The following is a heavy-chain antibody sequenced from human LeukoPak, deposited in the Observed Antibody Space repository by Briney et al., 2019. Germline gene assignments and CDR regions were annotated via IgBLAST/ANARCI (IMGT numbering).Heavy chain of an antibody. D-gene: IGHD1-26*01. J-gene: IGHJ4*02. CDR3: ARTDSGNLGYSDY. Sequence: GGSLRLSCAASGFTFSSNWMSWVRQAPGKRLEWVANINQDGSVEHYVDSVKGRFTISRDNAKNSLYLQMNSLRAEDTAVYYCARTDSGNLGYSDYWGQGTLVSVSS. CDR1: GFTFSSNW. CDR2: INQDGSVE. V-gene: IGHV3-7*01.